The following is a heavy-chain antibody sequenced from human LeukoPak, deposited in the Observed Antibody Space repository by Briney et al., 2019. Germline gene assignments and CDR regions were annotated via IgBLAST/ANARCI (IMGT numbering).Heavy chain of an antibody. CDR1: RFTFSSYS. V-gene: IGHV3-48*01. CDR3: AKERPVNSI. Sequence: GGSLRLSCAASRFTFSSYSMNWVRQAPGKGLEWVSYISSSSSTIYYADSVKGRFTISRDNAKNSLYLQMNSLRAEDTAVYYCAKERPVNSIWGQGTLVTVSS. D-gene: IGHD2/OR15-2a*01. CDR2: ISSSSSTI. J-gene: IGHJ4*02.